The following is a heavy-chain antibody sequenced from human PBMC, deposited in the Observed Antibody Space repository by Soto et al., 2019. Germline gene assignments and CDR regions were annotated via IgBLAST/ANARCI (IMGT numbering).Heavy chain of an antibody. D-gene: IGHD3-10*01. Sequence: ASVKVSCKASGYTFTSYAMHWVRQAPGQRLEWMGWINAGNGNTKYSQKFQGRVTITRDTSASTAYMELSSLRSEDTAVYYCASSSFRGSGKGAYYYYGMDVWGQGTTVTVSS. CDR2: INAGNGNT. CDR1: GYTFTSYA. J-gene: IGHJ6*02. V-gene: IGHV1-3*01. CDR3: ASSSFRGSGKGAYYYYGMDV.